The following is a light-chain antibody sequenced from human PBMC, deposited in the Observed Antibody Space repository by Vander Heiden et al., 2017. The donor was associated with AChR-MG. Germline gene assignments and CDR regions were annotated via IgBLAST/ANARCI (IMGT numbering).Light chain of an antibody. Sequence: SSELTQDPVVSVALGQTVKITCHGDSLRSYYASWYQQKPGQAPMLVLYGKNNRPSGIPDRFSGSSSGNTSSLTITGAQAEDEGDFYCNSRDNSGDHWVFGGGTKLTVL. J-gene: IGLJ3*02. CDR2: GKN. CDR3: NSRDNSGDHWV. CDR1: SLRSYY. V-gene: IGLV3-19*01.